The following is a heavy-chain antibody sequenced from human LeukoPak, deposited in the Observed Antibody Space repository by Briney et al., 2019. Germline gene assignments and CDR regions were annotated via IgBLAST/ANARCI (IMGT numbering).Heavy chain of an antibody. CDR2: ISGSGSTI. V-gene: IGHV3-23*01. D-gene: IGHD3-22*01. CDR3: ARDWGLYDRKGGFDY. CDR1: GFTFSTYA. Sequence: LPGGSLRLSCAASGFTFSTYAMSWVRQAPGKGLEWVSGISGSGSTIYYADSVKGRFTISRDNAKNSLYLQMNSLRAEDTAMYYCARDWGLYDRKGGFDYWGQGTLVTVSS. J-gene: IGHJ4*02.